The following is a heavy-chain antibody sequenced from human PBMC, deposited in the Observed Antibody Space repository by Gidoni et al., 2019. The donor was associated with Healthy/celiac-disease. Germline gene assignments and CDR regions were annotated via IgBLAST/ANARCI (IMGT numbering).Heavy chain of an antibody. V-gene: IGHV3-30*18. CDR3: AKEKTGTTLKNYYYGMDV. D-gene: IGHD1-1*01. CDR1: GFTFSSYG. CDR2: ISYDGSNK. J-gene: IGHJ6*02. Sequence: QVQLVEPGGGVVQPGRSLRLSCAASGFTFSSYGMHWVRQAPGKGLEWVAVISYDGSNKYYADSVKGRFTISRDNSKNTLDLQMNSLRAEDTAVYYCAKEKTGTTLKNYYYGMDVWGQGTTVTVSS.